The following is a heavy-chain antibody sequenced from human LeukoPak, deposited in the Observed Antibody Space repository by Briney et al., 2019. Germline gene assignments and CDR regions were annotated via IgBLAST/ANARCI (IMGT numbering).Heavy chain of an antibody. CDR3: ARAEGVVVAAHIDV. CDR1: GYTFTNYG. CDR2: ISAYNGNT. V-gene: IGHV1-18*01. D-gene: IGHD2-15*01. J-gene: IGHJ6*03. Sequence: ASVKVSCKAFGYTFTNYGIYWVRQAPGQGLEWMAWISAYNGNTNYAQKLQGRVTVTTDTSTSTAYMELRSLRSDDTAMYYCARAEGVVVAAHIDVWGKGTTVTVSS.